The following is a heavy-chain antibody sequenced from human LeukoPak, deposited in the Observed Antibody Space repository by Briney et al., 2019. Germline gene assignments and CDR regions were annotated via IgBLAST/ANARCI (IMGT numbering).Heavy chain of an antibody. CDR3: ARVGRPYQLLGAFDI. Sequence: GGSLRLSRAASGFTFSSYWMSWVRQAPGKGLEWVANIKQDGSEKNYVDSVKGRFTISRDNAKNSLYLQMNSLRAEDTAVYYCARVGRPYQLLGAFDIWGQGTMVTVSS. J-gene: IGHJ3*02. CDR2: IKQDGSEK. D-gene: IGHD2-2*01. V-gene: IGHV3-7*01. CDR1: GFTFSSYW.